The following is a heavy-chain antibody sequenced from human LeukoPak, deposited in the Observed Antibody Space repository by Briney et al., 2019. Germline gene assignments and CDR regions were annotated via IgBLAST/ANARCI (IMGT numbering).Heavy chain of an antibody. CDR3: AKDRRSQWLVQDY. Sequence: GGSLRLSCAASGFTFSSYAMSWVRQAPGKGLEWVSAISGSGGSTYYTDSVKGRFTISSDNSKNTLYLQMNSLRAEDTAVYYCAKDRRSQWLVQDYWGQGTLVTVSS. CDR1: GFTFSSYA. CDR2: ISGSGGST. J-gene: IGHJ4*02. V-gene: IGHV3-23*01. D-gene: IGHD6-19*01.